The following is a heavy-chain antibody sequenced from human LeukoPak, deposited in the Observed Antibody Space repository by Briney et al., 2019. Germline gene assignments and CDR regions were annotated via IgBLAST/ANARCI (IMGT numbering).Heavy chain of an antibody. D-gene: IGHD6-13*01. Sequence: RSSETLSLTCTVSGGPFDSHYWTWIRQPPGKGLEWIAFIYHSGSAVYSPSLRSRVTMSVDRSKRQFSLNLGSVTAADTAVYYCARGVAVGGTTHFDPWGQGTLVTVSS. CDR2: IYHSGSA. CDR3: ARGVAVGGTTHFDP. J-gene: IGHJ5*02. CDR1: GGPFDSHY. V-gene: IGHV4-59*08.